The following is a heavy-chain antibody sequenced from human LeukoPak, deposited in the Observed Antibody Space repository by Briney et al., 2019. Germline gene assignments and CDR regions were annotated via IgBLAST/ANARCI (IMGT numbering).Heavy chain of an antibody. Sequence: GGSLRLSCVVSGFTFSTYAMSWVRQAPGKGLEWVSSISASGGSTNYADSVEGRFTISRVNSMNTRYLQMNSPRAEDTAVYYCAKFSDGSGPKGGFDYWGQGTLVTVSS. J-gene: IGHJ4*02. D-gene: IGHD3-10*01. CDR3: AKFSDGSGPKGGFDY. CDR1: GFTFSTYA. V-gene: IGHV3-23*01. CDR2: ISASGGST.